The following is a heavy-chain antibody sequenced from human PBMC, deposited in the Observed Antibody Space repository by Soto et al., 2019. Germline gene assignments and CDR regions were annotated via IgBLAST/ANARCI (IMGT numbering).Heavy chain of an antibody. CDR3: ARGHPNYGGDDGYYFDH. CDR2: INHSGST. D-gene: IGHD5-12*01. V-gene: IGHV4-34*01. J-gene: IGHJ4*02. Sequence: QVQLQQWGAGLLKPSETLSLTCAVYGGSFSGYYWSWIRQPPGKGLEWIGEINHSGSTNYNPSLKSRVTISVDTSKNQFSLKLSSVTAADTAVYYCARGHPNYGGDDGYYFDHWGQGTLVTVSS. CDR1: GGSFSGYY.